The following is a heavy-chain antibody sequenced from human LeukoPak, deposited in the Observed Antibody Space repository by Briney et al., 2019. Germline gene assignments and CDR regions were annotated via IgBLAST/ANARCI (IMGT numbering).Heavy chain of an antibody. V-gene: IGHV1-69*04. D-gene: IGHD5-24*01. CDR1: GGTFSSYA. J-gene: IGHJ4*02. CDR3: ATTRWLQLYYFDY. Sequence: ASVKVSCKASGGTFSSYAISWVRQAPGQGLEWMGRIIPILGIANYAQKFQGRVTITADKSTSTAYMELSSLRSEDTAVYYCATTRWLQLYYFDYWGQGTLVTVSS. CDR2: IIPILGIA.